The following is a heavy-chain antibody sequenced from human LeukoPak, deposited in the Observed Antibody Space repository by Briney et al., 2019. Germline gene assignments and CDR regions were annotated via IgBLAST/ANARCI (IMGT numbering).Heavy chain of an antibody. CDR2: ISGSGDNT. J-gene: IGHJ5*02. D-gene: IGHD2-21*01. CDR1: GFSFSLYA. Sequence: PGGSLRLSCAASGFSFSLYAMNWVRQAPGKGLEWVSAISGSGDNTYYADSVKGHFTISRDNSKNILYLQMNSLRAEDTAVYYCHIYCGGDCYSRGWFDPWGQGTLVTVSS. CDR3: HIYCGGDCYSRGWFDP. V-gene: IGHV3-23*01.